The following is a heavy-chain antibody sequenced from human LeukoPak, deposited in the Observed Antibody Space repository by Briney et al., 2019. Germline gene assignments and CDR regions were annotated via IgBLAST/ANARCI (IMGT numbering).Heavy chain of an antibody. CDR2: IYYSGST. J-gene: IGHJ6*04. CDR1: GGSISSSSYY. Sequence: SETLSLTCTVSGGSISSSSYYWGWIRQPPGKGLEWIGSIYYSGSTYYNPSLKSRVTISVDTSKNQFSLKLSSVTAADTAVYYCARESVVVAATTYYYYGMDVWGKGTTVTVSS. CDR3: ARESVVVAATTYYYYGMDV. D-gene: IGHD2-15*01. V-gene: IGHV4-39*07.